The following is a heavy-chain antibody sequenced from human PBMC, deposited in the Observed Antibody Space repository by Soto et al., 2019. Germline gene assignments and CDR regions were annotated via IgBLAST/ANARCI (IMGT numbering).Heavy chain of an antibody. J-gene: IGHJ4*02. CDR1: GYTFTSYG. D-gene: IGHD3-10*01. Sequence: GASVKVSCKASGYTFTSYGISWVRQAPGQGLEWMGWISAYNGNTNYAQKFQGRVTMTRDTSISTAYMELSRLRSDDTAVYYCARDLRRGWFGELLSWGQGTLVTVSS. V-gene: IGHV1-18*01. CDR3: ARDLRRGWFGELLS. CDR2: ISAYNGNT.